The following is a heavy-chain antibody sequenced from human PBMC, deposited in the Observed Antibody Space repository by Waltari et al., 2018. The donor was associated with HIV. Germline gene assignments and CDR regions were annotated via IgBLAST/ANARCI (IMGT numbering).Heavy chain of an antibody. J-gene: IGHJ4*02. Sequence: EVQLLESGGGLVQHGRSLRVSCAASGFAFEPFDLSWGRQAPGRGHGAVSTNPHTGYDTYYAHSVKGLFTISRDTSKNILYLQMNSLRADDTATYFCARDLPISILPTFIAAFDSWGQGTLVTVSS. CDR3: ARDLPISILPTFIAAFDS. V-gene: IGHV3-23*01. D-gene: IGHD2-15*01. CDR2: NPHTGYDT. CDR1: GFAFEPFD.